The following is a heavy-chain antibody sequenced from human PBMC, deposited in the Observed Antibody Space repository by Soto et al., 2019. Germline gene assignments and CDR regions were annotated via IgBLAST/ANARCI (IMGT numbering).Heavy chain of an antibody. V-gene: IGHV1-18*01. CDR2: ISAYNGNT. D-gene: IGHD3-22*01. Sequence: ASVKVSCKASGYTFTSYGSSWVRQAPGQGLEWVGWISAYNGNTNYAQKLQGRVTMTTDTSTSTAYMELRSLRSDDTAVYYCARDPSYMIVVHSGFDPWGHGTLVTVSS. J-gene: IGHJ5*02. CDR1: GYTFTSYG. CDR3: ARDPSYMIVVHSGFDP.